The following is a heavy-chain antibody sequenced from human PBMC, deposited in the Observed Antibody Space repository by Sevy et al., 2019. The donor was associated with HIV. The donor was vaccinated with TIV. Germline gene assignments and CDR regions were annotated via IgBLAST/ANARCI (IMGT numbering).Heavy chain of an antibody. Sequence: SETLSLTCTVSGGSISSGGYYWSWIRQHPGKGLEWIGYIYYSGSTYYNPSLKSRFTISVDTSKNQFSLKLSSVTAADTAVYYCARLYDSSGYYPDYWGQGTLVTVSS. D-gene: IGHD3-22*01. CDR3: ARLYDSSGYYPDY. CDR1: GGSISSGGYY. CDR2: IYYSGST. J-gene: IGHJ4*02. V-gene: IGHV4-31*03.